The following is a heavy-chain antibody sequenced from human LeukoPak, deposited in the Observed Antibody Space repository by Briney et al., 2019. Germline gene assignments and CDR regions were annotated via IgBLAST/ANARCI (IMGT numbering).Heavy chain of an antibody. CDR2: INTNAGNP. D-gene: IGHD3-10*01. CDR1: GYTFTSYA. Sequence: ASVKVSCKASGYTFTSYAMNWVRQAPGQGLEWMGWINTNAGNPTYAQGFTGRFVFTLDTSVSTAYQQISSLKAEDTAVYYCARKVWTMVRGADYWYFDLWGRGTLVTVSS. J-gene: IGHJ2*01. CDR3: ARKVWTMVRGADYWYFDL. V-gene: IGHV7-4-1*02.